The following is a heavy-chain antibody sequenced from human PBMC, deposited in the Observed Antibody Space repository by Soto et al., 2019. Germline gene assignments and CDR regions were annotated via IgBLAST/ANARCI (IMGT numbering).Heavy chain of an antibody. CDR2: INPSGGST. Sequence: QVQLVQSGAEVKKPGASVKVSCKASGYTFTSYYMHWVRQAPGQGLEWLEIINPSGGSTNYAQKIQDRVTMTRDTSTSTVNMELSSLRSEDTAVYYCLSRSGSDDAFDIWGQGTMVTVSS. V-gene: IGHV1-46*01. CDR3: LSRSGSDDAFDI. D-gene: IGHD3-22*01. J-gene: IGHJ3*02. CDR1: GYTFTSYY.